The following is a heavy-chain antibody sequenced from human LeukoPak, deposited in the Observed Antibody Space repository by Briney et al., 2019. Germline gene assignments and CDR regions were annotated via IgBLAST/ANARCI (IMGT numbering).Heavy chain of an antibody. V-gene: IGHV1-24*01. CDR1: GYTPTELS. CDR2: FDPEDGET. D-gene: IGHD6-13*01. Sequence: ASVKVSCKVSGYTPTELSMHWVRQAPGKGLEWMGGFDPEDGETIYAQKFQGRVTMTEDTSTDTAYMELSSLRSEDTAVYYCATDARADSSSWHHWGQGTLVTVSS. CDR3: ATDARADSSSWHH. J-gene: IGHJ4*02.